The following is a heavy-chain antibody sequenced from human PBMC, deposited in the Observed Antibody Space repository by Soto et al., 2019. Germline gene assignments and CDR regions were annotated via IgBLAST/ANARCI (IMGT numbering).Heavy chain of an antibody. V-gene: IGHV3-30*18. CDR3: ANDQRWLQYYFHY. D-gene: IGHD5-12*01. Sequence: QVQLVESGGGVVQPGRSLRLSCAASGFTFSSYGMHWVRQAPGKGLEWVAVISSDGSNKYYADSVKGRFTISRDTSKNTLYLEMNSLRDEDTAVYYCANDQRWLQYYFHYWGQGTLVTVSS. CDR1: GFTFSSYG. CDR2: ISSDGSNK. J-gene: IGHJ4*02.